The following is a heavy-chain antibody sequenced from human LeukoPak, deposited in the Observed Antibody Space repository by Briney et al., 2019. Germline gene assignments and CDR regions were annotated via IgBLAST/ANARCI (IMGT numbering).Heavy chain of an antibody. J-gene: IGHJ5*02. Sequence: GGSLRLSCAASGFTFSSYAMSWVRQAPGKGLEWVSAISGSGGSTYYADSVKGRFTISRDNSKNTLYLQMNSLRAEDTAVYYCAKDNYDFWSDSSVDWFDPWGQGTLVTVSS. V-gene: IGHV3-23*01. CDR1: GFTFSSYA. CDR3: AKDNYDFWSDSSVDWFDP. D-gene: IGHD3-3*01. CDR2: ISGSGGST.